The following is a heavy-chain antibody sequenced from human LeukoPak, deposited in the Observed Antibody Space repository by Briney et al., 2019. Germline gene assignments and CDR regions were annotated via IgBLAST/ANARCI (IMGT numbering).Heavy chain of an antibody. D-gene: IGHD3-16*01. CDR2: QHASGST. Sequence: SETLTLTCSVSGGSISNYYWNWIRQPAGKGLEWIGRQHASGSTRYNPSFGTRVTMSADTSKNQLSLKLTSVTAADTALYFCARDQSGSGGHNNDAFDIWGQGTMVTVYS. CDR3: ARDQSGSGGHNNDAFDI. J-gene: IGHJ3*02. CDR1: GGSISNYY. V-gene: IGHV4-4*07.